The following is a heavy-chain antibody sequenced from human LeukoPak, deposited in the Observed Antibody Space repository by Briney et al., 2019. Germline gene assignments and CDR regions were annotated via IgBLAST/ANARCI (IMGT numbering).Heavy chain of an antibody. V-gene: IGHV3-23*01. CDR2: ISGSGGST. D-gene: IGHD5-12*01. Sequence: GGSLRLSCAASGFTFNNYAMSWVRQAPGKGLEWVAAISGSGGSTYYADSVKGRFTISRDNSKSSLYLQMHSLRVGDTAVYYCAKDNEGGGYSGFDFGDLDYWGQGTLATVSS. CDR1: GFTFNNYA. J-gene: IGHJ4*02. CDR3: AKDNEGGGYSGFDFGDLDY.